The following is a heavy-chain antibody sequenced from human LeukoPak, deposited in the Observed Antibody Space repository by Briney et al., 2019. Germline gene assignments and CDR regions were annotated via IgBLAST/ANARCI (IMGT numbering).Heavy chain of an antibody. Sequence: GASVKVSCKASGGTFSSYAISWVRQAPGQGLEWMGGIIPIFGTANYAQKFQGRVTITADESTSTAYMELSSLRSEDRAVYYCARAQYGGSPFDYWGQGTLVTVSS. D-gene: IGHD3-16*01. CDR3: ARAQYGGSPFDY. J-gene: IGHJ4*02. V-gene: IGHV1-69*13. CDR1: GGTFSSYA. CDR2: IIPIFGTA.